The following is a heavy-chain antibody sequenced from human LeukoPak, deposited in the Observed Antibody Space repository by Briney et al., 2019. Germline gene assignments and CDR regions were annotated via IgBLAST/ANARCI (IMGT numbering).Heavy chain of an antibody. V-gene: IGHV1-69*13. CDR2: SSPLFCSA. J-gene: IGHJ4*02. CDR3: ARGYAFDY. CDR1: GGTFSRYT. Sequence: SVKVSFKASGGTFSRYTLNWVRQAPGQGLEGMGGSSPLFCSAKYAQKFQGRVTITADESTSTAYMELRSLRAEDTAVYYCARGYAFDYWGQGTLVTVSS. D-gene: IGHD3-16*01.